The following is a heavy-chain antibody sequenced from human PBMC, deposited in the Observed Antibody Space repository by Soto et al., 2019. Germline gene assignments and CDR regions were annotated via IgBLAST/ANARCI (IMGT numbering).Heavy chain of an antibody. V-gene: IGHV1-8*01. J-gene: IGHJ6*02. CDR3: ARGKRVATYYYGMEV. Sequence: ASVKVSCKASGYTFTSYDINWVRQATGQGLEWMGWMNPNSGNTGYAQKFQGRVTMTRNTSISTAYMELSSLRSEDTAVYYCARGKRVATYYYGMEVWGQGTTVTVSS. CDR2: MNPNSGNT. D-gene: IGHD5-12*01. CDR1: GYTFTSYD.